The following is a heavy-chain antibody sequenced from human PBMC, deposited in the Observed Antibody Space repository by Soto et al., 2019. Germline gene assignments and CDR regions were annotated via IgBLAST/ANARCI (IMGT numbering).Heavy chain of an antibody. CDR3: AREWNGRMGNYFDY. CDR2: IYYSGST. CDR1: GGSISSGGYY. V-gene: IGHV4-31*03. J-gene: IGHJ4*02. Sequence: SETLSLTCTVSGGSISSGGYYWSWIRQHPGKGLEWIGYIYYSGSTYYNPSLKSRVTISVDTSKNQFSLKLSSVTAADTAVYYCAREWNGRMGNYFDYWGQGTLVTVSS. D-gene: IGHD1-1*01.